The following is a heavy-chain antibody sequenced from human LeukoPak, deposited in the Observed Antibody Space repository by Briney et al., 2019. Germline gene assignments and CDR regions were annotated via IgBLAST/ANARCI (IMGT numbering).Heavy chain of an antibody. V-gene: IGHV4-59*01. CDR2: IHYSGST. CDR1: GGSISSYY. D-gene: IGHD3-22*01. Sequence: SETLSPTCTASGGSISSYYWSWIRQPPGKGLEWIGYIHYSGSTNYNRSLKSRVTISIDTSKNQFSLKLTSVTAADTAVYYCARDYYDGSGYYGFDYWGQGTLVTVSS. J-gene: IGHJ4*02. CDR3: ARDYYDGSGYYGFDY.